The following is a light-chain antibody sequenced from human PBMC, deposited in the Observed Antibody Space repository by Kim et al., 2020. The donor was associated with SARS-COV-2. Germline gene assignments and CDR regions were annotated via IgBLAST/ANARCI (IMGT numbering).Light chain of an antibody. Sequence: SVSPGERGTLSCRASQSVSSNLAWYQQKPGQTPRLLIYGASTRATGIPARFSGSGSGTQYTLTISSLQSEDFAVYYCQQYNTWPLTFGGGTKVEI. CDR2: GAS. CDR3: QQYNTWPLT. CDR1: QSVSSN. V-gene: IGKV3-15*01. J-gene: IGKJ4*01.